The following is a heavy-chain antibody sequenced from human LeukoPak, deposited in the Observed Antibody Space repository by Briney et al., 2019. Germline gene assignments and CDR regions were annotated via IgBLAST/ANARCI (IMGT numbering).Heavy chain of an antibody. CDR1: GFTFSNAW. CDR3: TTGHDVVVIAIGALDY. CDR2: IKSKTDGGTT. Sequence: GGALRLSCAASGFTFSNAWMSRVRQAPGKGLEWVGRIKSKTDGGTTDYAAPVTGRFTISRDDSKNTLYLQMNRLKTEDTAVYYCTTGHDVVVIAIGALDYWGQGTLVTVSS. D-gene: IGHD2-21*01. V-gene: IGHV3-15*01. J-gene: IGHJ4*02.